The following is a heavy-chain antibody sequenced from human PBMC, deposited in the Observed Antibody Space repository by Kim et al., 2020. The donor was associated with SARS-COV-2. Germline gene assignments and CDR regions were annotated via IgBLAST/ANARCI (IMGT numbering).Heavy chain of an antibody. D-gene: IGHD3-22*01. Sequence: SVKVSCKASGGTFSSYAISWVRQAPGQGLEWMGGIIPIFGTANYAQKFQGRVTITADESTSTAYMELSSLRSEDTAVYYCARGSTTMIVVVIPSYNGMDVWGQGTTVTVSS. CDR2: IIPIFGTA. V-gene: IGHV1-69*13. J-gene: IGHJ6*02. CDR1: GGTFSSYA. CDR3: ARGSTTMIVVVIPSYNGMDV.